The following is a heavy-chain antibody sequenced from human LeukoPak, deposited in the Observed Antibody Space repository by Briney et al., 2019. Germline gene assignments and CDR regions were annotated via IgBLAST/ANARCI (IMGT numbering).Heavy chain of an antibody. CDR1: GCTFSRYG. Sequence: GGSLIPPCAAFGCTFSRYGMQWVRRTPGEGLEWLAAIWYEGSNKYRADSEKGRLTVSRDNSTNTLYLQMNSLRAEDTAVYYCARGDDIWSGYYKWGQGTLVTVSS. D-gene: IGHD3-3*01. CDR2: IWYEGSNK. V-gene: IGHV3-33*01. CDR3: ARGDDIWSGYYK. J-gene: IGHJ4*02.